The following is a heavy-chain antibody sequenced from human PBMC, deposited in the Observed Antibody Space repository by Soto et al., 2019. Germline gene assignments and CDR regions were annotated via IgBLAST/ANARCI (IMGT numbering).Heavy chain of an antibody. Sequence: QVQLQESGPGLVKPSQTLSLTCTVSGGSISSGGYYWSWIRQHPGKGLEWIGYIYYSGSTYYNPSHKSRVTISVDTSKNHFSLTLSSVTAADTAVYYCARDLRFGDYSGMDVWGQGTTVTVSS. CDR3: ARDLRFGDYSGMDV. J-gene: IGHJ6*02. CDR1: GGSISSGGYY. CDR2: IYYSGST. V-gene: IGHV4-31*03. D-gene: IGHD3-10*01.